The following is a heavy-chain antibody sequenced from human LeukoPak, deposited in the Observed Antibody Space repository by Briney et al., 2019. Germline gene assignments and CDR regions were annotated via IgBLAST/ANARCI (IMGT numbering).Heavy chain of an antibody. CDR2: IHYSGKV. CDR1: GGSLRSSGHW. V-gene: IGHV4-39*01. Sequence: SETLSLACTVSGGSLRSSGHWWVWIRQPPGKGLEWIGSIHYSGKVYYNPSLKSRVTTSVDTSTDQFSLRLSSATAADTAIYYCARQSGDQSSAWYFDAWGQGTLVTVSS. J-gene: IGHJ4*02. D-gene: IGHD6-19*01. CDR3: ARQSGDQSSAWYFDA.